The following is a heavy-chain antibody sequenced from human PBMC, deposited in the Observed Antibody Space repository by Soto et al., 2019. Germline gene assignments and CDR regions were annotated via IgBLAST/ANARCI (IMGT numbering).Heavy chain of an antibody. CDR2: ISAYNGNT. Sequence: ASVKVSCKASGYTFTSYGISWVRQAPGQGLEWMGWISAYNGNTNYAQKLQGRVTMTTDTSTSTAYMELRSLRSDDTAVYYCARPCSTPLRFLEWLTNYYFDYWGQGTLVTVSS. D-gene: IGHD3-3*01. CDR1: GYTFTSYG. CDR3: ARPCSTPLRFLEWLTNYYFDY. J-gene: IGHJ4*02. V-gene: IGHV1-18*01.